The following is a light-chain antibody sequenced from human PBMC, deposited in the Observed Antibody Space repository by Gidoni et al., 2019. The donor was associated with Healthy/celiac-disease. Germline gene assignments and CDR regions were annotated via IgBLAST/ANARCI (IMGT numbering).Light chain of an antibody. CDR2: GAS. J-gene: IGKJ5*01. CDR3: QQYNNWPHT. Sequence: EIVMTPSPATLSVSPGERATLSCRASQSVSSNLAWYQQKPGQAPRLLIYGASTRATGIPARFSGSGSGTEFTLTISSLQSEDFAVYYCQQYNNWPHTFGQXTRLEIK. CDR1: QSVSSN. V-gene: IGKV3-15*01.